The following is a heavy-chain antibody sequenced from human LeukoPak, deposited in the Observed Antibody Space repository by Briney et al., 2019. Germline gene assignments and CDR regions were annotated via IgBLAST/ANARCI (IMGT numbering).Heavy chain of an antibody. J-gene: IGHJ4*02. CDR1: GYSFTSYY. D-gene: IGHD1-26*01. V-gene: IGHV1-46*01. Sequence: ASVKVSSKASGYSFTSYYMHWVRQAPGQGLEWMGIINPSGGSTSYSQKFQGRVTMTRDMSTSTVYMELSSLRSEDTAVYYCARDVGARDYWGQGTLVTVSS. CDR2: INPSGGST. CDR3: ARDVGARDY.